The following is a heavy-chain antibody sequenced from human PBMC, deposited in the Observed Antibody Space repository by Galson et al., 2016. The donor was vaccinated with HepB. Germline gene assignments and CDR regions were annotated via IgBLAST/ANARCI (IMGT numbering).Heavy chain of an antibody. CDR3: ARGKRYCSGGSCYSRVYFDY. CDR1: GYTFTSYA. V-gene: IGHV1-3*01. CDR2: ISAGHGNT. D-gene: IGHD2-15*01. J-gene: IGHJ4*02. Sequence: SVKVSCKASGYTFTSYALHWVRQAPGQRLEWMGWISAGHGNTKYSQKFQGRVTITRDTSASTVYMKLSSLRSDETAVYYCARGKRYCSGGSCYSRVYFDYWGQGTLVTVSS.